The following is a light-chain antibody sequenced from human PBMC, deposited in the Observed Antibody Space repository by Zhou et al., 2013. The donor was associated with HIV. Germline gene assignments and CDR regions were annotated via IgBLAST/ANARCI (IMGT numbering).Light chain of an antibody. CDR3: QQGADYPVT. V-gene: IGKV1-39*01. J-gene: IGKJ5*01. CDR2: AAS. Sequence: DIQMTQSPSSLSASVGDRVTITCRASQTIDSYLNWYQQKPGKAPKLLIYAASSLQSGVPSRFSGSGSGTEFTLTITSLQPDDFATYYCQQGADYPVTFGQGTRLET. CDR1: QTIDSY.